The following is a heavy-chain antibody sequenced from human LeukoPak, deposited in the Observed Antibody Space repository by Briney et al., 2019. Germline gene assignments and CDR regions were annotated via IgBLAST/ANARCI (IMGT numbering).Heavy chain of an antibody. CDR2: ISGSGDST. CDR3: AKGRGRGYSGYEPPFDY. Sequence: GGSLRLSCAASGFTFSSYAMSWVRQAPGKGLEWVSPISGSGDSTYYTDSVKGRFTISRDNSKNTLYLQMNSLRAEDTAVYYCAKGRGRGYSGYEPPFDYWGQGTLVTVSS. V-gene: IGHV3-23*01. CDR1: GFTFSSYA. J-gene: IGHJ4*02. D-gene: IGHD5-12*01.